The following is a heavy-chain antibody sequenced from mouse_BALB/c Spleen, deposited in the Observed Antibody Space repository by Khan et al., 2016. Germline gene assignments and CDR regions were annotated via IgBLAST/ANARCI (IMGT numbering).Heavy chain of an antibody. J-gene: IGHJ4*01. Sequence: IQLVQSGPELVKPGASVKISCKASGYTFTDYNMHWVKQSHGKSLEWIGYIFPYNGGAGYNQKFKNKATLTVGNSSSTAYMELRTLTSEDSAVYYCARRGNSGYYYAMDYWGQGTSVTVSS. CDR2: IFPYNGGA. CDR1: GYTFTDYN. CDR3: ARRGNSGYYYAMDY. V-gene: IGHV1S29*02. D-gene: IGHD2-1*01.